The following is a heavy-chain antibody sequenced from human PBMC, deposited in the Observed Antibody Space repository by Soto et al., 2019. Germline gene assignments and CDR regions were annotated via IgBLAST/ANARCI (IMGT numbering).Heavy chain of an antibody. J-gene: IGHJ4*02. CDR2: IYYSGST. D-gene: IGHD4-17*01. Sequence: SSETLSLTCTVSGGSISSYYWSWIRQPPGKGLEWIGYIYYSGSTNYNPSLKSRVTISVDTSKNQFSLKLSSVTAADTAVYYCARAYGDYVFDYRGQGTPVTVSS. CDR1: GGSISSYY. V-gene: IGHV4-59*01. CDR3: ARAYGDYVFDY.